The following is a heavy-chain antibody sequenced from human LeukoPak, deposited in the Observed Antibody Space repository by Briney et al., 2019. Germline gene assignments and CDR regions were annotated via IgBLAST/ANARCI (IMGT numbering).Heavy chain of an antibody. D-gene: IGHD2-2*01. Sequence: GGSLRLSCAASGNYWMHWVRQAPGKGLVWVSHINSDGSWTSYADSVKGRFTISKDYAKNTVYLQMNNLRAEDTAVYYCVSFYETYWGRGTLVTVSS. CDR3: VSFYETY. CDR2: INSDGSWT. J-gene: IGHJ4*02. V-gene: IGHV3-74*01. CDR1: GNYW.